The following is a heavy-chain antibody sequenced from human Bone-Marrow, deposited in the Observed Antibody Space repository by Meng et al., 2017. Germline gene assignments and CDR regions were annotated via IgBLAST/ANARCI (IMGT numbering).Heavy chain of an antibody. J-gene: IGHJ4*02. CDR3: TRGANVGY. CDR1: GFTFSSPW. Sequence: GESLKISCAASGFTFSSPWMHWVCQAPEKGLEWVADIKCDGSEKYDVDAVKGRLTISRDNAKNSLHLQMKSLKAEDTAVYYCTRGANVGYWGQGTLVTVSS. V-gene: IGHV3-52*01. D-gene: IGHD4/OR15-4a*01. CDR2: IKCDGSEK.